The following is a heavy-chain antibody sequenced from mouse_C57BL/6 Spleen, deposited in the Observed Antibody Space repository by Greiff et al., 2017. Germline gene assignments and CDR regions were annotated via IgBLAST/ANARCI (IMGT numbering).Heavy chain of an antibody. CDR1: GYAFSSSW. CDR3: ARGCDY. Sequence: VQLQQSGPELVKPGASVKISCKASGYAFSSSWMNWVKQRPGKGLEWIGRIYPGDGDTNYNGKFKGKATLTADKSSSTAYMQLSRLTSEDSAVSFYARGCDYGGEGTTLTVSS. J-gene: IGHJ2*01. CDR2: IYPGDGDT. V-gene: IGHV1-82*01.